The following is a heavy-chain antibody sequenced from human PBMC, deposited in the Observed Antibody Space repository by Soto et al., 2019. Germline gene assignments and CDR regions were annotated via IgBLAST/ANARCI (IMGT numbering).Heavy chain of an antibody. J-gene: IGHJ6*02. Sequence: QVQLVQSGAEVKQPGSSVKVSCKASGGTFNTYAISWVRQAPGQGLEWMGGIIPIFGIGNDAQKFQGRVTITADESTGTAYMELSSLRSGDTGVYYCARSGITLFGVVSIPPHYYSGLDVWGQGTTVIVS. V-gene: IGHV1-69*01. CDR1: GGTFNTYA. CDR3: ARSGITLFGVVSIPPHYYSGLDV. D-gene: IGHD3-3*01. CDR2: IIPIFGIG.